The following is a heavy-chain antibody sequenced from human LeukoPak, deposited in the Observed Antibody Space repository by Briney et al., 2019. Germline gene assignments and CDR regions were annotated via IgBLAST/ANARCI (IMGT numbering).Heavy chain of an antibody. CDR2: IYHSGSP. Sequence: SETLSLTCAVSGGSISSKNWWGWVRQPPGKGLEWIGEIYHSGSPNYNPSLKSRVTISVDKSRNHFSLNLSSVTAADTAVYYCARVNINNWHSCDYWGQGTLVTVSS. J-gene: IGHJ4*02. CDR1: GGSISSKNW. V-gene: IGHV4-4*02. CDR3: ARVNINNWHSCDY. D-gene: IGHD1-1*01.